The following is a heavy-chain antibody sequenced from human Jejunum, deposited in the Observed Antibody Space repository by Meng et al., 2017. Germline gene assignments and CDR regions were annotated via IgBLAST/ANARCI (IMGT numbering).Heavy chain of an antibody. V-gene: IGHV4-34*01. CDR3: VDSKWSANY. CDR2: INDSGST. CDR1: GGSFSGHY. D-gene: IGHD3-3*01. J-gene: IGHJ4*02. Sequence: QLQLQQWGAGLLKPSATLSLTCPVYGGSFSGHYWTWIRQPPGKGLEWIGEINDSGSTHYTPSLGSRVTISVDTSKSQFSLKLISVTAADTGVYYCVDSKWSANYWGQGTLVTVSS.